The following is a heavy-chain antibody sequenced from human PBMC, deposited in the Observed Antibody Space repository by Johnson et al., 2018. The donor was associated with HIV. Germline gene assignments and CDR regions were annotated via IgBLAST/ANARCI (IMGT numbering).Heavy chain of an antibody. J-gene: IGHJ3*02. V-gene: IGHV3-30*04. D-gene: IGHD6-13*01. Sequence: VQLVESGGGVVQPGRSLRLSCAASGFTFSSYAMHWVRQAPGKGLEWVAVISYDGSNKYYADSVKGRFTISRDNSKNTLYLQMNSLRAEDTAVYYCAKVRRGSSWYIAFDIWGQGTMVTVSS. CDR3: AKVRRGSSWYIAFDI. CDR1: GFTFSSYA. CDR2: ISYDGSNK.